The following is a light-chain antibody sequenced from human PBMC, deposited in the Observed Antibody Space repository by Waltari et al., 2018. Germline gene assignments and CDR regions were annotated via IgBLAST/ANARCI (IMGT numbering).Light chain of an antibody. Sequence: QSALTQPRSVSGSPGPSVAISFPATPSDVCGYNYVSWYQQHPGKAPKLIIYDVNKRPSGVPDRFSGSKSGNTASLTISGLHSEDEADYYCCSYTAPYVVFGGGTKVTVL. CDR2: DVN. V-gene: IGLV2-11*01. J-gene: IGLJ2*01. CDR1: PSDVCGYNY. CDR3: CSYTAPYVV.